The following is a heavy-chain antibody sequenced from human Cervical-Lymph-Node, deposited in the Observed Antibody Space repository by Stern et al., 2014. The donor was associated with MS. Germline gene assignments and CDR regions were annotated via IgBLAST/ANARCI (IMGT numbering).Heavy chain of an antibody. D-gene: IGHD5-18*01. CDR1: GYTFTSYA. Sequence: QLVQSGAEVKKPGASVKVSCKASGYTFTSYAMHWVRQAPGQRLEWMGWINAGNGNTKYSQKFQGRGTITRDTSASTAYMELSSLRSEDTAVYYCARARGYSYGYFGYWGQGTLVTVSS. J-gene: IGHJ4*02. V-gene: IGHV1-3*01. CDR2: INAGNGNT. CDR3: ARARGYSYGYFGY.